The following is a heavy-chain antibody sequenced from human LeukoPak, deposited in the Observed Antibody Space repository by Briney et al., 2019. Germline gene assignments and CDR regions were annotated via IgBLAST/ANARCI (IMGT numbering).Heavy chain of an antibody. V-gene: IGHV1-8*01. CDR1: GYTFTSYD. Sequence: EASVKVSCKASGYTFTSYDINWVRQATGQGLEWMGWMNPNSGNTGYAQKFQGRVTMTRNTSISTAYMELSSLRSEDTAVYYCARVQGYCSSTSCYGSDYWGQGTLVTVSS. J-gene: IGHJ4*02. CDR3: ARVQGYCSSTSCYGSDY. CDR2: MNPNSGNT. D-gene: IGHD2-2*01.